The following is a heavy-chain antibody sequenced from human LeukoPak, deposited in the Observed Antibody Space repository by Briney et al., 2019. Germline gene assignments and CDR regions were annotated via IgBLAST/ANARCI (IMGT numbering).Heavy chain of an antibody. CDR2: IIPIFGTA. D-gene: IGHD1-26*01. CDR1: GGTFSSYA. V-gene: IGHV1-69*05. J-gene: IGHJ3*02. CDR3: ARATRELLPPSDAFDI. Sequence: GSSVKVSCKASGGTFSSYAISWVRQAPGQGLEWMGRIIPIFGTANYAQKFQGRVTITTDESTSTAYMELSSLRSEDTAVYYCARATRELLPPSDAFDIWGQGTMVTVSS.